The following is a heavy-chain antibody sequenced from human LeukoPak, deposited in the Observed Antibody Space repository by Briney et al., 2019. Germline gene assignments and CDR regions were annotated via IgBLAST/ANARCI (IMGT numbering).Heavy chain of an antibody. V-gene: IGHV3-30-3*01. CDR3: ASPTEQWLIYY. J-gene: IGHJ4*02. CDR1: GFTFSSYA. D-gene: IGHD6-19*01. CDR2: ISYDGSNK. Sequence: GGSLRLSCAASGFTFSSYAMHWVRQAPGKGLEWVAVISYDGSNKYYADSVKGRFTISRDNSKNTLYLQMNSLRAEDTAVYYCASPTEQWLIYYWGQGTLVTVSS.